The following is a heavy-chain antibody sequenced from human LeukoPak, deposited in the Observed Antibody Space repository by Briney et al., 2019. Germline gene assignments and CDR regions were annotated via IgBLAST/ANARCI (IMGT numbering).Heavy chain of an antibody. Sequence: SETLSLTCAVSTDSITSNWWSWVRQPPGKGLDWIGEVNKSGSTNYYPSLQSRVTISIDKSKNQIALELTSVTAADTAVYYCAKEIVGAPTPGAYWGQGILVTVSS. J-gene: IGHJ4*02. V-gene: IGHV4-4*02. CDR1: TDSITSNW. CDR2: VNKSGST. D-gene: IGHD1-26*01. CDR3: AKEIVGAPTPGAY.